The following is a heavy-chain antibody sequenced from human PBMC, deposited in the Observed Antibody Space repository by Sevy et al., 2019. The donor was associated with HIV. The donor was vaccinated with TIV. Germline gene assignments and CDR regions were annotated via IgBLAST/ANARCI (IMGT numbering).Heavy chain of an antibody. CDR3: ARKSVSYSDFDY. D-gene: IGHD1-26*01. CDR1: GFTFSYYD. J-gene: IGHJ4*02. CDR2: FGIAGDT. V-gene: IGHV3-13*01. Sequence: GGSLRLSCAASGFTFSYYDMHWVRQPTGKGLEWVSGFGIAGDTYYSDSVKGRFTISRENAKNSLYLQMNSLRAGDTAVYYCARKSVSYSDFDYWGQGTLVTVSS.